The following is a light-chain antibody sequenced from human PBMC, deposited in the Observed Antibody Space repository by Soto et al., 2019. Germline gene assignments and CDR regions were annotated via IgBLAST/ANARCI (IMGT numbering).Light chain of an antibody. Sequence: QSALTQPASVSGSPGQSITISCTGTSSDIGANNFVSWYQQHPGKAPKLMLYDVNIRPSGVSNHFSGSKSGNTASLTISGLQAEDEADYYCTSWTTSSTMIFGGGTKLTVL. V-gene: IGLV2-14*03. CDR1: SSDIGANNF. CDR2: DVN. J-gene: IGLJ2*01. CDR3: TSWTTSSTMI.